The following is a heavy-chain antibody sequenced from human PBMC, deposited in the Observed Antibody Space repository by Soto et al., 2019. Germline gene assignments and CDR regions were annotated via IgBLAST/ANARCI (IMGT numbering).Heavy chain of an antibody. D-gene: IGHD4-17*01. CDR3: ARDKSATTVTYYFDY. J-gene: IGHJ4*02. CDR1: GFTFSSYG. Sequence: GSLRLSCAASGFTFSSYGMHWVRQAPGKGLEWVAVIWYDGSNKYYADSVKGRFTISRDNSKNTLYLQMNSLRAEDTAVYYCARDKSATTVTYYFDYWGQGTLVTVSS. CDR2: IWYDGSNK. V-gene: IGHV3-33*01.